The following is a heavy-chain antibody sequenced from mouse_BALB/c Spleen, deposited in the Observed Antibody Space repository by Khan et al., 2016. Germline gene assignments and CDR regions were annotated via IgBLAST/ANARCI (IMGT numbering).Heavy chain of an antibody. CDR2: IRLKSNNYAT. CDR3: NRHYRYDEEAYTMDY. D-gene: IGHD2-14*01. CDR1: GFTFSHYW. V-gene: IGHV6-6*02. Sequence: EVKLEESGGGLVQPGGSMKLSCVASGFTFSHYWMNWVRQSPEKGLEWVAEIRLKSNNYATHYAESVKGRFTISRDDSTSSVYLQMNNLRAEDTGIYYGNRHYRYDEEAYTMDYGGEGTLVTVSA. J-gene: IGHJ4*01.